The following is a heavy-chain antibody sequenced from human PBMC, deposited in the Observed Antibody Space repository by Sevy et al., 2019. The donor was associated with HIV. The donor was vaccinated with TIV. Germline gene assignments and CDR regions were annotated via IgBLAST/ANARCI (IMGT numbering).Heavy chain of an antibody. CDR1: GFTLSDYW. D-gene: IGHD2-15*01. CDR2: IKQDGSEK. Sequence: GGSLRLSCAASGFTLSDYWMAWVRQTPGKGPEWVANIKQDGSEKYSVDSVKGRFTIFRDNAKNSLYLQMDSLRVEDTAVYYCARHGRIDSRYSHFDFWGQGTLVTVSS. V-gene: IGHV3-7*01. J-gene: IGHJ4*02. CDR3: ARHGRIDSRYSHFDF.